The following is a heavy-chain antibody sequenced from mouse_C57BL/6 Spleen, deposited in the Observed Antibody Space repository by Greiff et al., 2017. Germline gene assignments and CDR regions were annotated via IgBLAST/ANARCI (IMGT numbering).Heavy chain of an antibody. V-gene: IGHV3-3*01. D-gene: IGHD4-1*01. CDR1: GFSINSACY. CDR3: AREGVTGTGYFDV. CDR2: TFYSGIT. J-gene: IGHJ1*03. Sequence: EVQLQQSGPSLVRPSQTLSLTCTVTGFSINSACYWIWIRQFPGNKLEYIGYTFYSGITYYNPSLESRTYITSDTSKNQFSLKLSSVTTEATSTYYCAREGVTGTGYFDVWGTGTTVTVSS.